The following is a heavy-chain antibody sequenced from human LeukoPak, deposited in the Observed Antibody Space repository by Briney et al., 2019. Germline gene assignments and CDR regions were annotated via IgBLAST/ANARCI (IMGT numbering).Heavy chain of an antibody. CDR3: AKDPYDSSGYTFDY. CDR1: GFTFSSYA. J-gene: IGHJ4*02. CDR2: IWYDGSNK. V-gene: IGHV3-33*06. D-gene: IGHD3-22*01. Sequence: GRSLRLSCGASGFTFSSYAMHWVRQAPGKGLEWVALIWYDGSNKYYADSVKGRFTISRDNSKNTLYLQMNSLRAEDTAVYYCAKDPYDSSGYTFDYWGQGTLVTVSS.